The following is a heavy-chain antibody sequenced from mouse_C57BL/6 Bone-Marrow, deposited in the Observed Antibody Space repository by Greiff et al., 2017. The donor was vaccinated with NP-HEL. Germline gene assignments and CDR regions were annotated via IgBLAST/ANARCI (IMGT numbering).Heavy chain of an antibody. CDR1: GYTFTSYW. Sequence: QVQLQQPGAELVMPGASVKLSCKASGYTFTSYWMHWVKQRPGQGLEWIGEIDPSDSYTNYNQKFKGKSTLTVDKSSSTAYMQLSSLTSEDSAVYYCARGMRLRRRIPYYYALDYWGQGTSVTVSS. J-gene: IGHJ4*01. V-gene: IGHV1-69*01. CDR3: ARGMRLRRRIPYYYALDY. CDR2: IDPSDSYT. D-gene: IGHD2-4*01.